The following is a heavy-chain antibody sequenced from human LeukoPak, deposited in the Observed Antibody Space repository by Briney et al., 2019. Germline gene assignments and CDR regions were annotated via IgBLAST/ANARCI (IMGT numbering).Heavy chain of an antibody. CDR1: GGSISSYY. J-gene: IGHJ4*02. D-gene: IGHD1-26*01. CDR2: IYTSGST. CDR3: ARGVLVGATSSDDY. Sequence: KASETLSLTCTVSGGSISSYYWSWIRQPAGKGLEWIGRIYTSGSTNYNPSLKSRVTMSVDTSKNQFSLKLSSVTAADTAVYYCARGVLVGATSSDDYWGQRTLVTVSS. V-gene: IGHV4-4*07.